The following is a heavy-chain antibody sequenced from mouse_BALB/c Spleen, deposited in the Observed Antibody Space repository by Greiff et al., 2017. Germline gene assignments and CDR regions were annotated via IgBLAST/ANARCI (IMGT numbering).Heavy chain of an antibody. V-gene: IGHV1-87*01. J-gene: IGHJ2*01. CDR2: IYPGDGDT. CDR1: GYTFTSYW. Sequence: QVQLQQSGAELARPGASVKLSCKASGYTFTSYWMQWVKQRPGQGLEWIGAIYPGDGDTRYTQKFKGKATLTADKSSSTAYMQLSSLASEDSAVYYCARLRYYDPHYFDYWGQGTTLTVSS. CDR3: ARLRYYDPHYFDY. D-gene: IGHD2-4*01.